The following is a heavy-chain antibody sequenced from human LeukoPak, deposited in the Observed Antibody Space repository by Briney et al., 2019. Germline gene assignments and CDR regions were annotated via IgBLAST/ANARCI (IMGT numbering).Heavy chain of an antibody. CDR2: IYYSGTA. J-gene: IGHJ4*02. V-gene: IGHV4-39*07. CDR1: GDSISSSSSY. D-gene: IGHD6-19*01. Sequence: PSETLSLTCTVSGDSISSSSSYWGWIRQPPGKGLEWIGSIYYSGTAYYNPSLKSRVTISLDTSKNQFSLKLSSVTAADTAVYYCATIAVAGHFDYWGQGTLVTVSS. CDR3: ATIAVAGHFDY.